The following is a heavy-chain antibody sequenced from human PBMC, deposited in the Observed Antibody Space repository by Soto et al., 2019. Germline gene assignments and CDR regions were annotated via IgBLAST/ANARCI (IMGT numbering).Heavy chain of an antibody. CDR1: GYTFTSYF. V-gene: IGHV1-46*01. D-gene: IGHD4-17*01. CDR2: INPSGGRT. J-gene: IGHJ6*01. CDR3: ARESVSTIVTGVPKNSYTIYYGLDL. Sequence: ASVKVSCKASGYTFTSYFIPWVRQAPGRGLEWMGIINPSGGRTNNAQQFQGRVTMTRDTSTSTLYMELSSLRSEDTAAYFCARESVSTIVTGVPKNSYTIYYGLDLWVQGTPLTL.